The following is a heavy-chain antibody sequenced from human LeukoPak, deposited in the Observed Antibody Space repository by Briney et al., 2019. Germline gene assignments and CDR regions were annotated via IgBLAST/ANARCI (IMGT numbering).Heavy chain of an antibody. CDR3: ARSLRNACDI. V-gene: IGHV3-48*01. D-gene: IGHD3-3*01. CDR1: GFTFSSYS. Sequence: GGSLRLSCAASGFTFSSYSMNWVRQAPGKGLEWVSYIRCRSSTIYYADCVRGRVTISTDNPNNSLYLQMNSLRAEDTAVYYCARSLRNACDIWGQGTMVTVSS. J-gene: IGHJ3*02. CDR2: IRCRSSTI.